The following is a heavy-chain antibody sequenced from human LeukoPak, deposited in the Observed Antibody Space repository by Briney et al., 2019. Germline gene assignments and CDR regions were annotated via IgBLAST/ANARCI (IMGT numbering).Heavy chain of an antibody. CDR2: IWYDGSNQ. J-gene: IGHJ2*01. D-gene: IGHD5-24*01. CDR3: VRDQLSRAGDWYFDL. V-gene: IGHV3-33*01. Sequence: GGSLRLSCAASGFIFSRYGMHWVRQAPGKGLEWVAVIWYDGSNQYYADSVKGRFTISRDNSKNTLYLQMNSLRAEDTGVYYCVRDQLSRAGDWYFDLWGRGTLVSVSS. CDR1: GFIFSRYG.